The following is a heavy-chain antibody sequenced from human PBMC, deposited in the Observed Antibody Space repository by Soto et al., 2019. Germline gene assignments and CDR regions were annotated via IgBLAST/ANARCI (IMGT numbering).Heavy chain of an antibody. CDR1: GGTFSSYA. Sequence: SVKVSCKASGGTFSSYAISWVRQAPGQGLEWMGGIIPIFGTANYAQKFQGRVTITADESTSTAYMELSSLRSEDTAVYYCARDHCSSTSCYSWFDPWGQGTLVTVSS. CDR2: IIPIFGTA. J-gene: IGHJ5*02. V-gene: IGHV1-69*13. CDR3: ARDHCSSTSCYSWFDP. D-gene: IGHD2-2*02.